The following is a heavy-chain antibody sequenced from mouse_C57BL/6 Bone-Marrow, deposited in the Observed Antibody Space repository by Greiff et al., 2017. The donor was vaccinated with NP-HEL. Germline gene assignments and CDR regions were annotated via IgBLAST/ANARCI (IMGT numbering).Heavy chain of an antibody. V-gene: IGHV1-18*01. CDR1: GYTFTDYN. CDR2: INPNNGGT. CDR3: ARNLGDSKRYYYAMDY. D-gene: IGHD2-5*01. J-gene: IGHJ4*01. Sequence: EVQLQQSGPELVKPGASVKIPCKASGYTFTDYNMDWVKQSHGKSLEWIGDINPNNGGTIYNQKFKGKATLTVDKSSSTAYMELRSLTSEDTAVYYCARNLGDSKRYYYAMDYWGQGTSVTVSS.